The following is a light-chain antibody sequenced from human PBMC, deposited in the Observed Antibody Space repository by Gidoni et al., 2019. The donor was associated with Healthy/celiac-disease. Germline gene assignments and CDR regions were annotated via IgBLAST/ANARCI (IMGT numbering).Light chain of an antibody. CDR1: QRVSSY. V-gene: IGKV3-11*01. J-gene: IGKJ4*01. Sequence: DIVLTQSPATLSLSPGERATLSSRASQRVSSYLAWYQQKPGQAPRLLIYDASNRATGIPARFSGSGSGTDFTLTISSLEPEDFAVYYCQQRSNWPPLTFGGGTKVEIK. CDR2: DAS. CDR3: QQRSNWPPLT.